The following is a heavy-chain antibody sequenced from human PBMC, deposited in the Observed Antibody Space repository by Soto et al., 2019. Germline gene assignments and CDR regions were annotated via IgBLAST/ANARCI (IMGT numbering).Heavy chain of an antibody. CDR1: GFTFSTYW. V-gene: IGHV3-7*03. CDR3: ATVLRFLEWPRRLDY. J-gene: IGHJ4*02. D-gene: IGHD3-3*01. CDR2: IKADGSET. Sequence: GGSLRLSCAASGFTFSTYWMSWVRQAPGKGLEWVANIKADGSETYYVDSVRGRFTISRDNAKNSLYLQMISLRAEDTAVYYCATVLRFLEWPRRLDYWGQGTLVTVSS.